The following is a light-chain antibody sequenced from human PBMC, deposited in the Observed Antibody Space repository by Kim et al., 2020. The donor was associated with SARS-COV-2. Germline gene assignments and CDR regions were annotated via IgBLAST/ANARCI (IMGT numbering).Light chain of an antibody. CDR1: QGISKD. J-gene: IGKJ1*01. CDR3: QKYNGAPWT. Sequence: DIQMTQSPSSLSASVGDRVTITCRASQGISKDLAWYRQKPGNAPKLLIFAASALQSGVPTRFSGSGSGTDFTLTISSLQPEDVATYYCQKYNGAPWTFGQGTKVEI. CDR2: AAS. V-gene: IGKV1-27*01.